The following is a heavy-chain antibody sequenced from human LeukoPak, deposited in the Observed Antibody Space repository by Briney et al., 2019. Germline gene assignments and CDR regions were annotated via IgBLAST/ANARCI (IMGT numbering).Heavy chain of an antibody. CDR3: ARLKDWDYWTRTLDY. CDR1: GGSISSGDYY. J-gene: IGHJ4*02. CDR2: IYYSGST. V-gene: IGHV4-30-4*08. D-gene: IGHD1-7*01. Sequence: SQTLSLTCTVSGGSISSGDYYWSWIRQPPGKGLEWIGYIYYSGSTNYNPSLKSRVTISVDTSKNQFSLKLGSVTAADTAVYYCARLKDWDYWTRTLDYWGQGTLVTVSS.